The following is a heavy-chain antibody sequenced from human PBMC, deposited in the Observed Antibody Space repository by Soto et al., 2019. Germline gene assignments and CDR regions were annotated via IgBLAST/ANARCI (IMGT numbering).Heavy chain of an antibody. CDR3: ARGGSGYTWFNEF. CDR2: IIPVFQTA. J-gene: IGHJ4*02. V-gene: IGHV1-69*01. D-gene: IGHD3-22*01. CDR1: GGLFSSYP. Sequence: QEQLVQSGAEVKKPGSSVKVSCKASGGLFSSYPISWVRQVPGQGLEWMGGIIPVFQTAYYTQRFQGRVKITADESKNTAYMELRSLRFEDTGMFYCARGGSGYTWFNEFWGQGNLVTVSS.